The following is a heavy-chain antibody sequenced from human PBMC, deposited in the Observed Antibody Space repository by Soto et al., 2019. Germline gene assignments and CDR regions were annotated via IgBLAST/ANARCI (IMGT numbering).Heavy chain of an antibody. CDR2: ISGGGGSA. CDR3: AKAVFAYYFDY. CDR1: GFTFTSHA. J-gene: IGHJ4*02. V-gene: IGHV3-23*01. Sequence: EVQLLQSGGGLVQPGGSLRLSCTASGFTFTSHAINWVRQAPGKGLEWVSAISGGGGSAYYADSVRGRFTISRDNSKNTVYLQMTYLTADDTAVYYCAKAVFAYYFDYWGQGAMVLVSS.